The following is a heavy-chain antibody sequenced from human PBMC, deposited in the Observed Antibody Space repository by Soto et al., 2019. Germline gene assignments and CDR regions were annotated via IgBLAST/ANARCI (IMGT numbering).Heavy chain of an antibody. V-gene: IGHV4-30-4*01. CDR1: GGSISSGDYY. Sequence: SETLSLTCTVSGGSISSGDYYWSWIRQPPGKGLEWIGYIYYSGSTYYNPSLKSRVTISVDTSKNQFSLKLSSVTAADTAVYYCSRVTPEYYYGMDVWGQGTTVTVSS. CDR2: IYYSGST. D-gene: IGHD2-15*01. J-gene: IGHJ6*02. CDR3: SRVTPEYYYGMDV.